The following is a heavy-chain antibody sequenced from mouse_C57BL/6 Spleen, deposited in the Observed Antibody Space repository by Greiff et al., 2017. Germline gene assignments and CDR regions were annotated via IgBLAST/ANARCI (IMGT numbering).Heavy chain of an antibody. Sequence: QVQLQQPGAELVKPGASVKLSCKASGYTFTSYWMHWVKQRPGQGLEWIGMIHPNSGSTNYNEKFKSKATLTVDKSSSTSYMHLSSLTSEDSAVYYCAIGSTVVDPYAMDYWGQGTSVTVSS. CDR2: IHPNSGST. D-gene: IGHD1-1*01. CDR3: AIGSTVVDPYAMDY. V-gene: IGHV1-64*01. CDR1: GYTFTSYW. J-gene: IGHJ4*01.